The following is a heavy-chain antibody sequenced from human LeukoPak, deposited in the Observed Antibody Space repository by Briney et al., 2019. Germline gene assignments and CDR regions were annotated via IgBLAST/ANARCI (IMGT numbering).Heavy chain of an antibody. V-gene: IGHV3-30-3*01. Sequence: GGSLRLSCAASGFTFSSYAMHWVRQTPGKGLEWVAVISYDGSNKYYADSVKGRFTISRDNSKNTLYLQMNSLRAEDTAVYYCARGSPPVVVPAAIGPWGQGTLVTVSS. D-gene: IGHD2-2*02. CDR2: ISYDGSNK. CDR1: GFTFSSYA. J-gene: IGHJ5*02. CDR3: ARGSPPVVVPAAIGP.